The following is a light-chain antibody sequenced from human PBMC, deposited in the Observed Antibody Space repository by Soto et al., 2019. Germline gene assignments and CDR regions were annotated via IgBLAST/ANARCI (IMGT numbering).Light chain of an antibody. CDR2: GAS. CDR3: QQRTNWPPSIT. V-gene: IGKV3-11*01. CDR1: QSVSSN. J-gene: IGKJ5*01. Sequence: EIVMTQSPATLSVSPGERATLSCRASQSVSSNLAWYQQKPGQAPRRLIFGASSRATGIPDRFSGSGSGTDFTLTISSLEPEDFAVYSCQQRTNWPPSITFGQGTRLEIK.